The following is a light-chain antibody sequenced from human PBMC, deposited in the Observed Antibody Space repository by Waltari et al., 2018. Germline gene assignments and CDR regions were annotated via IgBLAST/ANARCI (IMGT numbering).Light chain of an antibody. CDR3: QQYGSSPPQYT. CDR1: QSVSSSY. Sequence: EIVLTQSPGTLSLSPGERATLSCRASQSVSSSYLAWYQQKPGQAPRLLSYGASSRAPGLPDRFSGSGSGTDFTLTISRLEPEDFAVYYCQQYGSSPPQYTFGQGTKLEIK. V-gene: IGKV3-20*01. J-gene: IGKJ2*01. CDR2: GAS.